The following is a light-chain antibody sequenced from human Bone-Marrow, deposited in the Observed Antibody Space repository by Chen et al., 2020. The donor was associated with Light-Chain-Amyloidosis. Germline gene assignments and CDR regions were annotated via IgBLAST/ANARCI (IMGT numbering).Light chain of an antibody. Sequence: QSALTHPASVSGSPRQSITIPCTETSSDVGGDNHVSWYQQHPDKAPQLMIYEVTTRPSWVPDCFAGSKSDNTASLTISGLQTEDEADYFCSSYTSTNTLVFGSGTRVTVL. V-gene: IGLV2-14*01. J-gene: IGLJ1*01. CDR3: SSYTSTNTLV. CDR1: SSDVGGDNH. CDR2: EVT.